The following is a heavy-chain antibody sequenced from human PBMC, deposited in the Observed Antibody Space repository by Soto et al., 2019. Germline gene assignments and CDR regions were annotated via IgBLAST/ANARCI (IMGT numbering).Heavy chain of an antibody. Sequence: SGGSLRLSCAASGFTFSSYGMHWVRQAPGKGLEWVAVISYDGSNKYYADSVKGRFTISRDNSKNTLYLQMNSLRAEDTAVYYCAKDALIGYYDSSGNWFDPWGQGTLVTVSS. CDR2: ISYDGSNK. CDR1: GFTFSSYG. J-gene: IGHJ5*02. V-gene: IGHV3-30*18. CDR3: AKDALIGYYDSSGNWFDP. D-gene: IGHD3-22*01.